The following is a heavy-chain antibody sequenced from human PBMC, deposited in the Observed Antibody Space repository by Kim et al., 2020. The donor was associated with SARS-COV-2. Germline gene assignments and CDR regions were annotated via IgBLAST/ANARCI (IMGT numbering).Heavy chain of an antibody. Sequence: GGSLRLSCEASGFTFSSYWMHWVRQAPGKGLVWVSRINSDGSSTSYADSVKGRFTISRDNAKNTLYLQMNSLRAEDTAVYYCARDRYCSSTSCYAGIPDYWGQGTLVTVSS. V-gene: IGHV3-74*01. J-gene: IGHJ4*02. CDR1: GFTFSSYW. CDR2: INSDGSST. D-gene: IGHD2-2*01. CDR3: ARDRYCSSTSCYAGIPDY.